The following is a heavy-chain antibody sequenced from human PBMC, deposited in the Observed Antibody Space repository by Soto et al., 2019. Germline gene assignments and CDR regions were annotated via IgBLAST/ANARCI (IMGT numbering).Heavy chain of an antibody. CDR3: ARRYRYGDYPYYYYYMDV. D-gene: IGHD4-17*01. CDR2: IYYSGST. J-gene: IGHJ6*03. CDR1: GGSLSGYY. Sequence: QVQLQESGPGLVKPSETQSLTCTVSGGSLSGYYWSWIRQPPGKGLEWIGYIYYSGSTNYNPSLKSRVTISVDTSNNQFSLKLSSVTAADTALYYCARRYRYGDYPYYYYYMDVWGKGTTVTVSS. V-gene: IGHV4-59*08.